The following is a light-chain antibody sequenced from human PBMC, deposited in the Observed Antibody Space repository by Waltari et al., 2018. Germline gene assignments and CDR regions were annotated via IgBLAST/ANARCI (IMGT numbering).Light chain of an antibody. CDR1: QSIGRY. Sequence: EIVLTSSPGTLSLSPGERATLSCSASQSIGRYLAWYQQKPDQAPRLLIYGASSRATGIPDRFSGSGSGTDFSLTISRLEPEDFAVYYCQNHERLPATFGQGTKVEIK. V-gene: IGKV3-20*01. J-gene: IGKJ1*01. CDR2: GAS. CDR3: QNHERLPAT.